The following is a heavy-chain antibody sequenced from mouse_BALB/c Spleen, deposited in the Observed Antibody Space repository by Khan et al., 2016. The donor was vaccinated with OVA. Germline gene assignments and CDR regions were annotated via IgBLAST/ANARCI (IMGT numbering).Heavy chain of an antibody. V-gene: IGHV9-3*02. CDR3: ARGGIRRNGYAMDN. CDR1: GYTFTNYG. J-gene: IGHJ4*01. CDR2: INTNTGEP. Sequence: QVQLKQSGPELKKPGETVKISCKASGYTFTNYGMNWVKQAPGKGLKWMGWINTNTGEPTYAEEFKGRFAFSLETSASTAYLQINNLKNEDTATYFCARGGIRRNGYAMDNWGQGTSDTVSS. D-gene: IGHD2-12*01.